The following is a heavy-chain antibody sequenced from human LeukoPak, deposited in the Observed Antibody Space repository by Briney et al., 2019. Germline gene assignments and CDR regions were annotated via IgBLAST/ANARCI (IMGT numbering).Heavy chain of an antibody. D-gene: IGHD2-2*01. CDR3: ASSRGSSTSRN. Sequence: ASVKVSCKASGYTLTSYGISWVRQAPGQGLEWMGWISAYNGNTNYAQKFQGRVTMTRDTSISTAYMELSRLRSDDTAVYYCASSRGSSTSRNWGQGTLVTVSS. V-gene: IGHV1-18*01. J-gene: IGHJ4*02. CDR1: GYTLTSYG. CDR2: ISAYNGNT.